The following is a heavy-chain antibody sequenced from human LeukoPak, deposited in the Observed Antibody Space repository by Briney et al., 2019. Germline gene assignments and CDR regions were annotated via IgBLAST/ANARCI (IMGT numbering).Heavy chain of an antibody. D-gene: IGHD2-2*01. CDR1: GGSISSGSYY. CDR2: IYTSGST. J-gene: IGHJ5*02. CDR3: ARGLVVVPAAMGYNWFDP. Sequence: SETLSLTCTVSGGSISSGSYYWSWIRQPAGKGLEWIGRIYTSGSTNYNPSLKSRVTISVDTSKNQFSLKLSSVTAADTAVYYCARGLVVVPAAMGYNWFDPWGQGTLVTVSS. V-gene: IGHV4-61*02.